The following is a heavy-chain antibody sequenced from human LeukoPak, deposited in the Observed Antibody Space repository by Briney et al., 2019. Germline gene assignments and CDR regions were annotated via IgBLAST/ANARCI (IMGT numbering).Heavy chain of an antibody. CDR1: GGTLSSYS. V-gene: IGHV1-69*04. CDR3: ATERYNWNSRMDALEF. J-gene: IGHJ3*01. D-gene: IGHD1-20*01. Sequence: SVKVSCKASGGTLSSYSISWVRQAPGQGLEWMGRILGVLGSVTYAQKFQDTLTIIGDQATNTDYMQLGSLRSEDTAVYYCATERYNWNSRMDALEFWGQGTMVTVSS. CDR2: ILGVLGSV.